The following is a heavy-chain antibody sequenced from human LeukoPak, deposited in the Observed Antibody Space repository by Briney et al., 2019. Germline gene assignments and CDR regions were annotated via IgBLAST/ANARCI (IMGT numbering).Heavy chain of an antibody. J-gene: IGHJ5*02. V-gene: IGHV1-8*01. D-gene: IGHD6-13*01. Sequence: ASVKVSCKASGYTFTSYDINWVRQATGQGLEWMGWMNPNSGNTGYAQKFQGRVTMTRNTSISTAYMGLSSLRSEDTAVYYCARGMGSYSSSWYVRGYSFDPWGQGTLVTVSS. CDR2: MNPNSGNT. CDR1: GYTFTSYD. CDR3: ARGMGSYSSSWYVRGYSFDP.